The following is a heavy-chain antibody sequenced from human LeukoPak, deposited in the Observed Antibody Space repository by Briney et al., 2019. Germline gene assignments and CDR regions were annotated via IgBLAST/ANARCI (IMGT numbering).Heavy chain of an antibody. CDR3: AKDIELFMS. D-gene: IGHD1-26*01. CDR2: LSHGGTRT. CDR1: GFTFRNFA. Sequence: PGGSLRLSCAASGFTFRNFAMSWVRLAPGKGLEWVSGLSHGGTRTFYAASVKGRFTISRDDSNSTLFLQMDNLRVEDTATYYCAKDIELFMSWGQGTLVIVSS. V-gene: IGHV3-23*01. J-gene: IGHJ5*02.